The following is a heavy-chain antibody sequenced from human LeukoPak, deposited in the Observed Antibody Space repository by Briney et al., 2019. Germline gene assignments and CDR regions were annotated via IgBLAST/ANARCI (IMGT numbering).Heavy chain of an antibody. J-gene: IGHJ4*02. CDR2: INHSGST. Sequence: SSETLSLTCAVYGGSFSGYYWSWIRQPPGKGLEWIGEINHSGSTNYNPSLKSRVTISVDTSKNQFSLKLSSVTAADTAVYYCAIAYYYDGSGFSYYFDYWGQGTLVTVSS. CDR3: AIAYYYDGSGFSYYFDY. CDR1: GGSFSGYY. D-gene: IGHD3-22*01. V-gene: IGHV4-34*01.